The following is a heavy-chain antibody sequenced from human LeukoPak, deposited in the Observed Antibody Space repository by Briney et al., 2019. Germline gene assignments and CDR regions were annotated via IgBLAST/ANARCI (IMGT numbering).Heavy chain of an antibody. V-gene: IGHV3-11*01. J-gene: IGHJ5*02. CDR2: ISSSGSTI. CDR1: GFTFSDYY. CDR3: ARTYYDFWSGNWFDP. D-gene: IGHD3-3*01. Sequence: GGSLRLSCAASGFTFSDYYMSWIRQALGKGLEWVSYISSSGSTIYYADSVEGRFTISRDNAKNSLYLQMNSLRAEDTAVYYCARTYYDFWSGNWFDPWGQGTLVTVSS.